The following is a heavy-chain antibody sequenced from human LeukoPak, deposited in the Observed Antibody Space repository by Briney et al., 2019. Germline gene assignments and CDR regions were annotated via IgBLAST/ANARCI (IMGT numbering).Heavy chain of an antibody. CDR3: ARGEYSGYDWFDY. CDR1: GFSFSGYD. Sequence: GGSLRLSCAASGFSFSGYDMNSVRQAPGKGLEWVSYISATTTTIYYADCVKGRFTISRGKVKNSLYKQMNNLRADDTAVHYCARGEYSGYDWFDYWGQGTLVTVSS. V-gene: IGHV3-48*01. CDR2: ISATTTTI. J-gene: IGHJ4*02. D-gene: IGHD5-12*01.